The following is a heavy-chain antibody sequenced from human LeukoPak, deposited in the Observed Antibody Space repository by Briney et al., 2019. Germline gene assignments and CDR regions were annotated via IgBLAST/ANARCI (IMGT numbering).Heavy chain of an antibody. CDR1: GFTVSSTY. V-gene: IGHV3-30*02. CDR3: AKDGDTVSGTYYFDMDV. J-gene: IGHJ6*03. Sequence: PGGSLRLSCIASGFTVSSTYMSWVRQAPGKGLEWVAFIRYGAINKYYADSVKGRFTISRDNSRNTLYLQMNSLRAEDTALYYCAKDGDTVSGTYYFDMDVWGKGTAVTISS. CDR2: IRYGAINK. D-gene: IGHD1-26*01.